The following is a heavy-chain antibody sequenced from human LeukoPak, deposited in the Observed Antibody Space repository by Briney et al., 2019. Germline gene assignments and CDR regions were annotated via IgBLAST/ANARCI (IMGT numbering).Heavy chain of an antibody. J-gene: IGHJ6*03. V-gene: IGHV4-59*08. CDR1: GGSISTYY. CDR3: ARHGRQYNHMDV. CDR2: ISNSGST. Sequence: SETLSLTCTVSGGSISTYYWSWIRRPPGKGLEWIGYISNSGSTNYNPSLKSRLTLSVDMSENQFSLKLTSVTAADTAVYYCARHGRQYNHMDVWGRGTTVTVSS.